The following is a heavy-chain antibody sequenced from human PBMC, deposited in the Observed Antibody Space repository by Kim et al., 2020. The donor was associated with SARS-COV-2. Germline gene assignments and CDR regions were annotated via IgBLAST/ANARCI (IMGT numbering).Heavy chain of an antibody. J-gene: IGHJ4*02. D-gene: IGHD6-13*01. CDR1: GGSISSGGYY. Sequence: SETLSLTCTVSGGSISSGGYYWSRIRQHPGQGLEWIGYIYYSGSTYYNPSRKSRVTISVNTSKNQFSLKLSSVTAADTAVYYCAGEAGQQLVRGFDYWGQGNLVTVSS. V-gene: IGHV4-31*03. CDR3: AGEAGQQLVRGFDY. CDR2: IYYSGST.